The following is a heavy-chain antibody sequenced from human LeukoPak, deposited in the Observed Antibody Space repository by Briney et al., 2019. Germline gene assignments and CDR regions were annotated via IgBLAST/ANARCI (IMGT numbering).Heavy chain of an antibody. D-gene: IGHD6-13*01. CDR2: IYTSGST. J-gene: IGHJ4*02. CDR1: GGSISSYY. V-gene: IGHV4-4*07. Sequence: KASETLSLTCTVSGGSISSYYWSWIRQPAGKGLEWIGRIYTSGSTDYNPSLKSRLAISVDTPKNQFSLKVTSVTAADTAVYYCARGRSAAGNFDYWGQGTLVTVSS. CDR3: ARGRSAAGNFDY.